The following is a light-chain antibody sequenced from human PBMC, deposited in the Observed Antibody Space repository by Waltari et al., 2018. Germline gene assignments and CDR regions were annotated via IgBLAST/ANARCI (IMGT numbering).Light chain of an antibody. CDR3: ASRGASKV. V-gene: IGLV2-8*01. J-gene: IGLJ2*01. CDR2: EVS. Sequence: QSALTQPPSASGSPGQSVTISCPGTSSDVGAYHYVSWYQQHPGKAPKLLIYEVSKRASGVPDRFSGSKSGNTASLTVSGLQAEDEADYYCASRGASKVFGGGTKLTVL. CDR1: SSDVGAYHY.